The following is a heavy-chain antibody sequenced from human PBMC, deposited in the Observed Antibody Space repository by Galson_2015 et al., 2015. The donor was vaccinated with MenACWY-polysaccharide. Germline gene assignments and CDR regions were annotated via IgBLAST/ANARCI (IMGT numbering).Heavy chain of an antibody. V-gene: IGHV3-74*01. J-gene: IGHJ4*02. D-gene: IGHD6-13*01. Sequence: SLRLSCAASGFTFSSHWMHWVRQAPGKGLLWVSSINSDGSTTIYADSVSGRFTISRDNAKNTLCLQMNSLRAEDTAAYYCASGGAAAGYLFDSWGQGVLVTVSS. CDR3: ASGGAAAGYLFDS. CDR1: GFTFSSHW. CDR2: INSDGSTT.